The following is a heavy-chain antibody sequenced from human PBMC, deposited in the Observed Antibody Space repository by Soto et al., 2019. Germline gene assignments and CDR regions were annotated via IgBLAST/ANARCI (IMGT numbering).Heavy chain of an antibody. Sequence: SETLSVTCTVSCGSISSYYWSWIRQPPGKGLEWIGYIYYSGSTNYNPSLKSRVTISVDTSKNQFSLKLSSVTAADTAVYYCARDQNGSPHFDYWGQGTLVTVSS. CDR2: IYYSGST. CDR1: CGSISSYY. J-gene: IGHJ4*02. V-gene: IGHV4-59*01. D-gene: IGHD1-26*01. CDR3: ARDQNGSPHFDY.